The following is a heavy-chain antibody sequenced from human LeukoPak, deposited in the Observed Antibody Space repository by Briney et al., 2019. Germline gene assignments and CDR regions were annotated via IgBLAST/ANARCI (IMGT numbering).Heavy chain of an antibody. V-gene: IGHV4-4*09. J-gene: IGHJ6*03. D-gene: IGHD1-26*01. CDR3: ARGRGSFSYSYYYTDV. Sequence: SETLSLTCTVSGGSISTYYWSWIRQPPGKGLEWIGNIYTSGSTNYNPSLKSRVTITVGTSKNQFSLKLSSATAADTAVYYCARGRGSFSYSYYYTDVWGKGTTVTVS. CDR1: GGSISTYY. CDR2: IYTSGST.